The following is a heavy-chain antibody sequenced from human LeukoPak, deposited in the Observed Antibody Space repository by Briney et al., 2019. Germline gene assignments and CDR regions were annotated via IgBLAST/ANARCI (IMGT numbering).Heavy chain of an antibody. J-gene: IGHJ4*02. Sequence: ASVTVSFTFSVTSLTQLSIPWVRHAPGTGLECMGGFAPEETKVVSAHNFQGRVTMTEDTSTQTAYMELSGLTSDDTAVYYCTTRSGDFWSGFVNWGQGPLVTVSS. CDR3: TTRSGDFWSGFVN. CDR2: FAPEETKV. D-gene: IGHD3-3*01. V-gene: IGHV1-24*01. CDR1: VTSLTQLS.